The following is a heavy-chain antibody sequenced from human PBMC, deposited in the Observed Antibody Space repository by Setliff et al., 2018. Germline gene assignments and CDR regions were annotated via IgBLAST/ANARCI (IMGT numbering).Heavy chain of an antibody. J-gene: IGHJ3*02. Sequence: GGSLRLSCAASGFTFISYAMHWVRQAPGKGLEYVSAISSNGGRMSYANSVKGRFIISRDISKNTLYLQMGSLRAEDTAVYYCARIAGYDTIDIWGQGTRVTVSS. CDR2: ISSNGGRM. V-gene: IGHV3-64*01. CDR1: GFTFISYA. D-gene: IGHD2-15*01. CDR3: ARIAGYDTIDI.